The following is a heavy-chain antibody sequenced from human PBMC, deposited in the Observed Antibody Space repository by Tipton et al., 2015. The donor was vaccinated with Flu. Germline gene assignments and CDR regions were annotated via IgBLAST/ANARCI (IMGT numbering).Heavy chain of an antibody. V-gene: IGHV4-61*01. CDR3: ARAQADYSGRAYYIDY. D-gene: IGHD4-23*01. J-gene: IGHJ4*02. CDR1: SGSVSSGSYY. Sequence: TLSLTCTVSSGSVSSGSYYWSWFRQPPGKALEWIGCVYSSGNTNYNPSLKSRVTISVDTSKNQLSLRLTSVTAADTAVYYCARAQADYSGRAYYIDYWGQGTLVTVSS. CDR2: VYSSGNT.